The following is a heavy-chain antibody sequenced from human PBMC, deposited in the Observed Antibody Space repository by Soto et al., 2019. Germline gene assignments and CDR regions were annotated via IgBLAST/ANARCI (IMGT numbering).Heavy chain of an antibody. J-gene: IGHJ6*03. CDR2: IIPILGIA. CDR3: ARSTYCSGSSCYSEPYYYYMDV. CDR1: GGTFSSYT. D-gene: IGHD2-15*01. V-gene: IGHV1-69*02. Sequence: QVQLVQSGAEVKKPGSSVKVSCKASGGTFSSYTISWVRQAPGQGLEWMGRIIPILGIANYAQKFQGRVTITEDKTTSAAYMELSSLRSEDTAVYYCARSTYCSGSSCYSEPYYYYMDVWGKGTTVTVSS.